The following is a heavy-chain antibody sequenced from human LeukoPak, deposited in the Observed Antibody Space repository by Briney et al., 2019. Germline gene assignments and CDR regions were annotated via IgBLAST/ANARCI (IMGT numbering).Heavy chain of an antibody. V-gene: IGHV4-4*07. CDR1: GVSISSYY. CDR2: IYSGGST. D-gene: IGHD3-22*01. Sequence: SETLSLTCSVSGVSISSYYWTWIRLPAGKGLEWIGRIYSGGSTNYNPSLKSRVTMSVDTSKNQFSLRLTSVTAADTAVYYCAREFYYYDSSGDNWLDPWGQGTLVTVSS. J-gene: IGHJ5*02. CDR3: AREFYYYDSSGDNWLDP.